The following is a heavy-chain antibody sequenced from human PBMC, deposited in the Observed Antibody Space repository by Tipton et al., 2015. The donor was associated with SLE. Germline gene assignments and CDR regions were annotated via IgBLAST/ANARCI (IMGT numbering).Heavy chain of an antibody. Sequence: TLSLTCSVSGISIIGYYWTWIRQPPGKGLEWIGNIYSNGIAYYNPSLKSRLTISVDTSETEFSLRMSTVTAADTAVYYCAKSMGVGYCSGGNCFEPFDYWGQGTLVTVSS. V-gene: IGHV4-59*12. J-gene: IGHJ4*02. D-gene: IGHD2-15*01. CDR1: GISIIGYY. CDR2: IYSNGIA. CDR3: AKSMGVGYCSGGNCFEPFDY.